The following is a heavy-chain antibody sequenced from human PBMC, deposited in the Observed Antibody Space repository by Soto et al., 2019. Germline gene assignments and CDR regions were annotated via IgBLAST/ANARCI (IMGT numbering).Heavy chain of an antibody. Sequence: QVQLVQSGAEVKKPGASVKVSCKASGYTFTDYYIHWVRQAPGRGPEWMGWLNPPSGVTNYAQKFQGWVTMTRNTSIGTAFMELNRLTSDDTAIYYCASGPSWQLQTWGQGTLVTVSS. D-gene: IGHD1-1*01. V-gene: IGHV1-2*04. CDR3: ASGPSWQLQT. CDR2: LNPPSGVT. J-gene: IGHJ5*02. CDR1: GYTFTDYY.